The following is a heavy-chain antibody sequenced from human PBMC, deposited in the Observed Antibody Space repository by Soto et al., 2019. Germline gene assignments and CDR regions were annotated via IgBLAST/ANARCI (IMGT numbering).Heavy chain of an antibody. V-gene: IGHV5-10-1*01. D-gene: IGHD3-16*01. CDR2: IDPSDSYT. CDR1: GYSFTSYW. J-gene: IGHJ6*02. Sequence: GESLKISRKGSGYSFTSYWISWVRQMPGKGLEWMGRIDPSDSYTNYSPSFQGHVTISADKSISTAYLQWSSLKASDTAMYYCARQDAYPYYYYGMDVWGQGTTVTVS. CDR3: ARQDAYPYYYYGMDV.